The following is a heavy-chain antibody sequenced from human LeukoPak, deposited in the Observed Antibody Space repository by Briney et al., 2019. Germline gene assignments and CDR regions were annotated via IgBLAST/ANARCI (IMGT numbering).Heavy chain of an antibody. V-gene: IGHV4-59*01. D-gene: IGHD1-1*01. CDR1: GGSISSYY. J-gene: IGHJ4*02. CDR2: WYYNGDT. Sequence: SETLSLNCSVSGGSISSYYWSWIRQPPGKGLEWIGYWYYNGDTNYNPSLKSRVIVPADTSKNQISLKLSSVTTADTAVYYCARTTTSFDDWGQGTLVTVSS. CDR3: ARTTTSFDD.